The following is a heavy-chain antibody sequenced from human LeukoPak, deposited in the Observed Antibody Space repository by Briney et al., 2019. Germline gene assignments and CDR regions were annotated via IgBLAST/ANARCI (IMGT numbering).Heavy chain of an antibody. D-gene: IGHD1-26*01. CDR2: ITSSSGTI. V-gene: IGHV3-48*01. Sequence: GGSLRLSCAASGFTFSIYNMNWVRQAPGKGLEWVSHITSSSGTIYYADSVKGRFTISRDNSKNTLFLQMHSLRGDDTAIYYCAKLKGWDPTAWFDPWGQGTPVTVSS. CDR1: GFTFSIYN. J-gene: IGHJ5*02. CDR3: AKLKGWDPTAWFDP.